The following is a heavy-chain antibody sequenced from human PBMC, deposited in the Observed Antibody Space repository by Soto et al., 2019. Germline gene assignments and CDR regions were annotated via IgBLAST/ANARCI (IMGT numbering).Heavy chain of an antibody. CDR2: ISGIGGST. Sequence: EVQLLESGGGLVQPGGSLRLSCAASGFTFSNYAMSWVRQAPGKGLEWVSAISGIGGSTYYGDSVKGRFTISRDNSKNKLYLQMSSLRAEDTAVYYCAKGRGYCSSTNCYVGSDYWGQGTLVTVSS. D-gene: IGHD2-2*01. CDR3: AKGRGYCSSTNCYVGSDY. CDR1: GFTFSNYA. J-gene: IGHJ4*02. V-gene: IGHV3-23*01.